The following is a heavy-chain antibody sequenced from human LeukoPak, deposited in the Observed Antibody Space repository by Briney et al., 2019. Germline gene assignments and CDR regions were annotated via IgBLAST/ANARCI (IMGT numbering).Heavy chain of an antibody. J-gene: IGHJ6*02. Sequence: TFTGXXMHWVRXAXGQGLEWMGWINPNSGGTNYAQKFQGRVTMTRDTSISTAYMELSRLRSDDTAVYYCAAGGYDILTGYYNYYGMDVWGQGTTVTVSS. CDR2: INPNSGGT. CDR1: TFTGXX. D-gene: IGHD3-9*01. CDR3: AAGGYDILTGYYNYYGMDV. V-gene: IGHV1-2*02.